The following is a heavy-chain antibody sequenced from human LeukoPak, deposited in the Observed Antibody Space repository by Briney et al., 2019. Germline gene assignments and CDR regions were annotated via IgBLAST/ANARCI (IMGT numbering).Heavy chain of an antibody. D-gene: IGHD1-26*01. V-gene: IGHV3-64*01. Sequence: GGSLRLSCATSGFTFSSYTMHWVRQAPGKGLEYVSAISSNGGSTNYANSVKGRFTISRDNSKNTLYLQMGSLRAEDMAVYYCARVRMGAPPIYFGYWGQGTLVTVSS. CDR1: GFTFSSYT. CDR3: ARVRMGAPPIYFGY. CDR2: ISSNGGST. J-gene: IGHJ4*02.